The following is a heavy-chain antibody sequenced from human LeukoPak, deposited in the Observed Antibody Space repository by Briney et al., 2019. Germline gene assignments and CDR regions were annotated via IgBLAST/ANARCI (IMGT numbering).Heavy chain of an antibody. CDR1: GFTFSRYW. CDR2: INSDGSST. D-gene: IGHD6-19*01. Sequence: GGSLRLSCAASGFTFSRYWMHWVRQAPGKGLLWVSRINSDGSSTNYADSVKGRFTISRDNAKNTLYLRMNSLRVEDTAVYYCASSSGGFNWFDPWGQGTLVTVSS. V-gene: IGHV3-74*01. J-gene: IGHJ5*02. CDR3: ASSSGGFNWFDP.